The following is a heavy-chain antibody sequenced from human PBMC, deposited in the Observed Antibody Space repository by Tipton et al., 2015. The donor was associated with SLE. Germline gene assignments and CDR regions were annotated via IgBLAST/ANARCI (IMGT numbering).Heavy chain of an antibody. CDR3: ARDGMKSNLYSRARPDWFDP. D-gene: IGHD1-26*01. Sequence: SLRLSCAASGFTFSSYAMHWVRQAPGKGLEWVAVISYDGSNKYYADSVKGRFTISRDNSKNTLYLQMNSLRAEDTAVYYCARDGMKSNLYSRARPDWFDPWGQGTLVTVSS. CDR1: GFTFSSYA. J-gene: IGHJ5*02. V-gene: IGHV3-30-3*01. CDR2: ISYDGSNK.